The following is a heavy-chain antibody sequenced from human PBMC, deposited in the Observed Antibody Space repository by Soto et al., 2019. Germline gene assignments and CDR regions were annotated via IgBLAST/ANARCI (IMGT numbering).Heavy chain of an antibody. Sequence: ELHLLESGGGLVQPGGSLRLSCAASGFTFGDYGMSWVRQAPGTGLEWVSTISASAINTFYGDSVKGRFTISRDNSKNTVFLQMNSLRAEDSALYYCAKGDYGGSYDDAFDVWGQGTKVTVSS. V-gene: IGHV3-23*01. CDR3: AKGDYGGSYDDAFDV. J-gene: IGHJ3*01. D-gene: IGHD1-26*01. CDR2: ISASAINT. CDR1: GFTFGDYG.